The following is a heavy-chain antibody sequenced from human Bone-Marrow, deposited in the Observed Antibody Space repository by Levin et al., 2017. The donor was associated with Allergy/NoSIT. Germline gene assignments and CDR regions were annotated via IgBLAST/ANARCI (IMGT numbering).Heavy chain of an antibody. CDR1: GVTFTNAW. V-gene: IGHV3-15*01. CDR3: TDSIAVAGKTTANFDY. CDR2: IKSKTDGGTT. Sequence: GGSLRLSCAGSGVTFTNAWMSWVRQAPGKGLEWVGRIKSKTDGGTTDYAAPVKGRFTISRDDSKNTLYLQMNSLKTEYTAVYYCTDSIAVAGKTTANFDYWGQGTLVTVSS. J-gene: IGHJ4*02. D-gene: IGHD6-19*01.